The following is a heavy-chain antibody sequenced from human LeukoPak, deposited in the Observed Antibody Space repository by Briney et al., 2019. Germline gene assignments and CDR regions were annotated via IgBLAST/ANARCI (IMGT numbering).Heavy chain of an antibody. CDR3: ARDPGYGSGSFFN. J-gene: IGHJ4*02. V-gene: IGHV1-2*02. CDR1: GYTFTGHY. D-gene: IGHD3-10*01. Sequence: ASVKVSCKTSGYTFTGHYMHWLRQAPGLGLEWMGWVNPNSGATSYAQNFQGRVTITSDSSITTVYMDLAGLKSDDTAVYYCARDPGYGSGSFFNWGQGTLVSVSS. CDR2: VNPNSGAT.